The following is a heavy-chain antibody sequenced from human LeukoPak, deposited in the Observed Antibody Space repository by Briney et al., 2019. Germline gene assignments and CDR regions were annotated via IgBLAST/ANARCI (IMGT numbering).Heavy chain of an antibody. CDR3: AKDRAVQQQLVRGYFQH. D-gene: IGHD6-13*01. CDR2: ISYDGSNK. V-gene: IGHV3-30*18. J-gene: IGHJ1*01. Sequence: PGRSLRLSCAASGFTFSSYGMRWVRQAPGKGLEWVAVISYDGSNKYYADSVKGRFTISRDNSKNTLYLRMNSLRAEDTAVYYCAKDRAVQQQLVRGYFQHWGQGTLVTVSS. CDR1: GFTFSSYG.